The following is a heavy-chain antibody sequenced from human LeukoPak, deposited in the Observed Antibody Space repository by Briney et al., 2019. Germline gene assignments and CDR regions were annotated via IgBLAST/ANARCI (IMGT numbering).Heavy chain of an antibody. CDR1: GYTFTGYY. V-gene: IGHV1-2*02. CDR2: INPNSGGT. D-gene: IGHD6-19*01. Sequence: ASVKVSCKASGYTFTGYYMHWVRQAPGQGLEWMVWINPNSGGTNYAQKFQGRVTMTRDTSISTAYMELSRLRSDDTAVYYCARSTVIAVAGTFDYWGQGTLVTVSS. J-gene: IGHJ4*02. CDR3: ARSTVIAVAGTFDY.